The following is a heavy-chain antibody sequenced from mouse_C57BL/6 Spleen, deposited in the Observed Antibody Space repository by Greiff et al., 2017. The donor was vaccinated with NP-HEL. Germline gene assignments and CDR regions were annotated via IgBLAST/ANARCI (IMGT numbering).Heavy chain of an antibody. V-gene: IGHV1-4*01. D-gene: IGHD2-4*01. CDR3: ARSRDYDNAMDY. Sequence: QVQLQQSGAELARPGAPVKMSCKASGYTFTSYTMHWVKQRPGQGLEWIGYINPSSGYTKYNQKFKDKATLTADKSSSTAYMQLSSLTSEDSAVYYCARSRDYDNAMDYWGQGTSVTVSS. CDR1: GYTFTSYT. J-gene: IGHJ4*01. CDR2: INPSSGYT.